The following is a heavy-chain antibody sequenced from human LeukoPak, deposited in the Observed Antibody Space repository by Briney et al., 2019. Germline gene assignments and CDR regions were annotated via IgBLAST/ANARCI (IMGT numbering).Heavy chain of an antibody. D-gene: IGHD3-10*01. CDR1: GGSISSSSYY. CDR3: ARKVLFGFGELSFDY. CDR2: IYYSGST. J-gene: IGHJ4*02. Sequence: PSETLSLTCTVSGGSISSSSYYWGWIRQPPGKGLEWIGSIYYSGSTYYNPSLKSRVTISVDTSKNQFSLKLSSVTAADTAVYYCARKVLFGFGELSFDYWGQGTLVTVSS. V-gene: IGHV4-39*01.